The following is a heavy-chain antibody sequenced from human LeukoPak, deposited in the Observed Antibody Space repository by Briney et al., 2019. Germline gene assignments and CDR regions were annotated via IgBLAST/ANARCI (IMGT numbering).Heavy chain of an antibody. Sequence: SETLSLTCTVSGGSISSYYWSWIRQPAGKGLEWIGRLYTSGSTNYNPSLKTRVPMSVDTSKNQFPLNLTSMTAADTAVYYCARGGSSGYYYGWGQGTLVTVSS. V-gene: IGHV4-4*07. CDR2: LYTSGST. CDR1: GGSISSYY. CDR3: ARGGSSGYYYG. D-gene: IGHD3-22*01. J-gene: IGHJ4*02.